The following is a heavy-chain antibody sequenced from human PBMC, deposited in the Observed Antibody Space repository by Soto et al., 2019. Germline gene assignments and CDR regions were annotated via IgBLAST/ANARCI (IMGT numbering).Heavy chain of an antibody. D-gene: IGHD3-16*02. J-gene: IGHJ4*02. CDR2: IYYSGST. Sequence: ASETLSLTCTVSGGSISSGDYYWSWIRQPPGKGLEWIGYIYYSGSTYYNPSLKSRVTISVDTSKNQFSLKPSSVTAADTAVYYCARDRMITFGGVIVDWGQGTLVTVSS. V-gene: IGHV4-30-4*01. CDR3: ARDRMITFGGVIVD. CDR1: GGSISSGDYY.